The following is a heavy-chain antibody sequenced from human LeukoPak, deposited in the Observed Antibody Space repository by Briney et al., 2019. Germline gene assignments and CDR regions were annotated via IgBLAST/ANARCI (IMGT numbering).Heavy chain of an antibody. V-gene: IGHV4-59*01. CDR1: GGSISGYY. CDR2: IYSSGST. D-gene: IGHD3-22*01. Sequence: PSETLSLTCTVSGGSISGYYWSWIRQPPGKGLEWIGHIYSSGSTKYNPSLKSRVTISVDTSKNQFSLKLSSVTAADTAVYDCARNYDSSGYTAFGYWGRGTLLTVSS. CDR3: ARNYDSSGYTAFGY. J-gene: IGHJ4*02.